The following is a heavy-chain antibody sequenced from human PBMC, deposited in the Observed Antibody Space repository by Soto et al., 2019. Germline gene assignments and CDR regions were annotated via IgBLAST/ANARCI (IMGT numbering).Heavy chain of an antibody. J-gene: IGHJ4*02. CDR1: GGTFSSYA. CDR2: IIPIFGTA. D-gene: IGHD4-17*01. Sequence: QVQLVQSGAEVKRPGSSVKVSCKASGGTFSSYAISWVRQAPGQGLEWMGGIIPIFGTANYAQKFQGRVTITADESTSTAYMELSSLRSEDTAVYYCARSAHDYGDRFGFDYWGQGTLVTVSS. V-gene: IGHV1-69*12. CDR3: ARSAHDYGDRFGFDY.